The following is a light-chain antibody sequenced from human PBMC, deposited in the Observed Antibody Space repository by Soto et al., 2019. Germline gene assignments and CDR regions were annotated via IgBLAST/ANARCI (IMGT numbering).Light chain of an antibody. CDR3: QQYGSSPPWT. V-gene: IGKV3-20*01. CDR2: GAS. Sequence: EIVLTQSPGTLSLSPGERATLSCRASQSVSSSYLAWYQQKPGQAPRLLIYGASSRATGIPDRFSGSVSGTGFTLTISRLEPADFAVYYCQQYGSSPPWTFGQGTKVEIK. J-gene: IGKJ1*01. CDR1: QSVSSSY.